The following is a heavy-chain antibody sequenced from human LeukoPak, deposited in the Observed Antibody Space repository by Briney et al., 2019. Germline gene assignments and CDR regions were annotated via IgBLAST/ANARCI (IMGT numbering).Heavy chain of an antibody. D-gene: IGHD1-26*01. J-gene: IGHJ4*02. V-gene: IGHV3-53*01. Sequence: GGSPRLSCAASGLTVSSNYMSWVRQAPGKGLEWVSVIYSGGTTYYADSVKGRFTISRDNSKNTLYLQMNSLRAEDTAVYYCGSGRRNSGSYYVSDYWGQGTLVTVSS. CDR1: GLTVSSNY. CDR3: GSGRRNSGSYYVSDY. CDR2: IYSGGTT.